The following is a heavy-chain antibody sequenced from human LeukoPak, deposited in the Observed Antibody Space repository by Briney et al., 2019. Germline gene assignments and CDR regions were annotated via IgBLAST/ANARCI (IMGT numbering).Heavy chain of an antibody. J-gene: IGHJ4*02. CDR2: IWYDVSNK. Sequence: PGRSLRLSCAASGFTFSSYAMHWVRQAPGKGLGWGAVIWYDVSNKYYADSAKVRFTISRDNSKNTLYLQMNSLRAEDPAVYYCARGGGKSSGYFDFWGQGTPVTVSS. V-gene: IGHV3-33*01. CDR3: ARGGGKSSGYFDF. CDR1: GFTFSSYA. D-gene: IGHD3-22*01.